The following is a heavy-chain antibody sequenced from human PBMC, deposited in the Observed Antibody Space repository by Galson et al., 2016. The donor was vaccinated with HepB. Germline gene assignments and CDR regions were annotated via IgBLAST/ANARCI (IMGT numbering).Heavy chain of an antibody. V-gene: IGHV3-13*01. D-gene: IGHD2-15*01. J-gene: IGHJ6*04. CDR2: IGTAGDT. Sequence: SLRLSCAASGLTFSRCDMHWVRQATGKGLEWVSAIGTAGDTYSPGSVRGRFTISRENSKNSLYLQMNSLTAGHTAVYYCARGKFDCSGGTCHYYGMDVWGKGTTVTVSS. CDR1: GLTFSRCD. CDR3: ARGKFDCSGGTCHYYGMDV.